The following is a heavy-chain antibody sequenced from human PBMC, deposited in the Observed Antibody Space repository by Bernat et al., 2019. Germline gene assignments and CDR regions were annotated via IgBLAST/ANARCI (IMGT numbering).Heavy chain of an antibody. J-gene: IGHJ6*02. CDR3: TRHSQFPNYYYGMDV. CDR2: IRSKANSYAT. V-gene: IGHV3-73*01. Sequence: EVQLVESGGGLVQPGGSLKLSCAASGFTFSGSAMHWVRQASGKGLEWVGRIRSKANSYATAYAASVKGRFTISRDDSKNTAYLQMNSLKTEDTAVYYCTRHSQFPNYYYGMDVWGQGTTVTVSS. CDR1: GFTFSGSA.